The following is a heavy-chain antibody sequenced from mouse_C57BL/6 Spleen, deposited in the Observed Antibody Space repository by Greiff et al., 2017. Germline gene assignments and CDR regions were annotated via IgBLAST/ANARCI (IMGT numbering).Heavy chain of an antibody. Sequence: EVQLQESGPELVKPGASVKIPCKASGYTFTDYYMDWVKQSHGKSLEWIGDINPNNGGTIYNQKFKGKATFTVDKSSSPAYMELRSLTSEDTAVYYGARGGGNYQAWFDYWGQGTLVTVSA. J-gene: IGHJ3*01. D-gene: IGHD2-1*01. CDR3: ARGGGNYQAWFDY. CDR1: GYTFTDYY. V-gene: IGHV1-18*01. CDR2: INPNNGGT.